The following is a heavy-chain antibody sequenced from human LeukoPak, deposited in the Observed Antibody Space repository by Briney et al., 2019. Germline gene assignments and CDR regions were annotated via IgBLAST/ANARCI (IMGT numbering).Heavy chain of an antibody. V-gene: IGHV3-7*02. CDR2: IKQDGSEK. CDR3: ARMVRLDS. D-gene: IGHD3-10*01. J-gene: IGHJ4*02. Sequence: GGSLRLACAASGFTVSNSWMSWVRQAPGKGLEWVANIKQDGSEKYYVDSVKGRFSISRDNAKNSLYLQMNSLRAEDTAVYYCARMVRLDSWGQGTLVTVSS. CDR1: GFTVSNSW.